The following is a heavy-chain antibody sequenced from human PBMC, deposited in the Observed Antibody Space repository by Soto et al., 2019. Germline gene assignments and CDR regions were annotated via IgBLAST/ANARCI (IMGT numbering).Heavy chain of an antibody. J-gene: IGHJ3*02. V-gene: IGHV3-30-3*01. CDR2: ISYDGSNK. CDR3: ASIEATGDDAFDI. Sequence: GGSLRLSCAASGFTFSSYAMHWVRQAPGKGLEWVAVISYDGSNKYYADSVKGRFTISRDNSKNTLYLQMNSLRAEDTAVYYCASIEATGDDAFDIWGQGTMVTVSS. CDR1: GFTFSSYA. D-gene: IGHD5-12*01.